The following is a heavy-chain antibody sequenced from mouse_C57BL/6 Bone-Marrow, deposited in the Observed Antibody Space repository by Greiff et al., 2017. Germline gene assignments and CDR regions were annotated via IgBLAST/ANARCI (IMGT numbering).Heavy chain of an antibody. Sequence: VQLHQSGPGLVAPSQSLSITFTVSGFSLTSYAISWVRQPPGKGLEWLGVIWTGGGTKYNSALKSRLSISKDKSKSQVFLKMNSLQTDDKARYYCAILLYWYFDVWGTGTTVTVSS. CDR2: IWTGGGT. J-gene: IGHJ1*03. CDR1: GFSLTSYA. D-gene: IGHD2-10*01. CDR3: AILLYWYFDV. V-gene: IGHV2-9-1*01.